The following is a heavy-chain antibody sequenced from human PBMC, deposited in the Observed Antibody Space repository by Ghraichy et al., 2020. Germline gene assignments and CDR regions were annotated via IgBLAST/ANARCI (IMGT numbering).Heavy chain of an antibody. CDR2: ISWNSGSI. D-gene: IGHD3-10*01. Sequence: SLNISCAASGFTFDDYAMHWVRQAPGKGLEWVSGISWNSGSIGYVDSVKGRFTISRDNARNSLYLQMNSLRAEDTALYYCAKDNWRYYGSGSYPYYYYFYGMDVWGQGTTVTVSS. J-gene: IGHJ6*02. CDR3: AKDNWRYYGSGSYPYYYYFYGMDV. CDR1: GFTFDDYA. V-gene: IGHV3-9*01.